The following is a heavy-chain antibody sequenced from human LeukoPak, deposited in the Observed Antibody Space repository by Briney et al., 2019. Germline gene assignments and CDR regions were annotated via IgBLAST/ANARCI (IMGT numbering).Heavy chain of an antibody. CDR1: GGSISSSSYY. Sequence: SETLSLTCTVSGGSISSSSYYWGWIRQPPGKGLEWIGSIYYSGSTYYNPSLKSRVTISVDTSKNQFSLKLSSVTAADTAVYYCARDDTPQRGYSYGYFDYWGQGTLVTVSS. J-gene: IGHJ4*02. CDR3: ARDDTPQRGYSYGYFDY. CDR2: IYYSGST. V-gene: IGHV4-39*07. D-gene: IGHD5-18*01.